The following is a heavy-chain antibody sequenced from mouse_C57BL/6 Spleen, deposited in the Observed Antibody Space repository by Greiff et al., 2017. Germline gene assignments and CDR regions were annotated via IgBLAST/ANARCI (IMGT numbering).Heavy chain of an antibody. CDR3: AREGEYGSSYNY. CDR2: ISYDGSN. Sequence: EVQLQQSGPGLVKPSQSLSLTCSVTGYSITSGYYWNWIRQFPGNKLEWMGYISYDGSNNYNPSLKNRISITRDTSKNQFFLKLNSVTTEDTATYYCAREGEYGSSYNYWGQGTTLTVSS. CDR1: GYSITSGYY. J-gene: IGHJ2*01. D-gene: IGHD1-1*01. V-gene: IGHV3-6*01.